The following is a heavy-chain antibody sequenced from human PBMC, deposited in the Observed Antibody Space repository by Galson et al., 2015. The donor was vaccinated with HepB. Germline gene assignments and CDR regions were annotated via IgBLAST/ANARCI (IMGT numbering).Heavy chain of an antibody. V-gene: IGHV4-34*01. CDR1: GGSFSGYY. Sequence: ETLSLTCAVYGGSFSGYYWSWIRQPPGKGLEWIGEINHSGSTNYNPSLKSRVTISVDTSKNQFSLKLSSVTAADTAVYYCARRGMTTLTSWGQGTLVTVSS. D-gene: IGHD4-17*01. CDR3: ARRGMTTLTS. J-gene: IGHJ4*02. CDR2: INHSGST.